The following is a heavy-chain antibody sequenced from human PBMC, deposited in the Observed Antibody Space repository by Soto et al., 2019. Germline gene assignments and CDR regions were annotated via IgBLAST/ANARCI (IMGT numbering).Heavy chain of an antibody. J-gene: IGHJ6*02. V-gene: IGHV1-69*12. D-gene: IGHD5-18*01. Sequence: QVQLVQSGAEVKKPGSSVKVSCKASGGTFSSYAISWVRQAPGQGLEWMGGIIPIFGTANYAQKFQGRVTITADESTSTAYMELSSLRSEDTAVYYCASPHVDTAMVTSDVRYYYYGMDVWGQGTTVTVSS. CDR2: IIPIFGTA. CDR1: GGTFSSYA. CDR3: ASPHVDTAMVTSDVRYYYYGMDV.